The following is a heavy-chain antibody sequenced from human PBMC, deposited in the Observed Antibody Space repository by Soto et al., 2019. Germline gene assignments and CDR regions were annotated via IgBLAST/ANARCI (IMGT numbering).Heavy chain of an antibody. J-gene: IGHJ6*02. CDR1: GGSISSYY. D-gene: IGHD5-12*01. Sequence: LSLTCTVSGGSISSYYWSWIRQPPGKGLEWIGYIYYSGSTNYNPSLKSRVTISVDTSKNQFSLKLSSVTAADTAVYYCARDRGRGYSGYDLDYYYGMDVWGQGTTVTVSS. V-gene: IGHV4-59*01. CDR3: ARDRGRGYSGYDLDYYYGMDV. CDR2: IYYSGST.